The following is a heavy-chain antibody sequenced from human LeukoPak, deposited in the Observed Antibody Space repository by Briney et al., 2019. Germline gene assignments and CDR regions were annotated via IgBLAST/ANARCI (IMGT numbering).Heavy chain of an antibody. CDR1: GXIVSRNL. D-gene: IGHD6-19*01. V-gene: IGHV3-53*01. Sequence: GSLRLSCAASGXIVSRNLMSWVRQAPGKGLQWVAIMYAGGTTDYSDSVRGRFHISRDSSNNTLSLQINSLRAEDTAVYYCARGSGSGWPLDRWGQGALVTVSS. CDR3: ARGSGSGWPLDR. J-gene: IGHJ5*02. CDR2: MYAGGTT.